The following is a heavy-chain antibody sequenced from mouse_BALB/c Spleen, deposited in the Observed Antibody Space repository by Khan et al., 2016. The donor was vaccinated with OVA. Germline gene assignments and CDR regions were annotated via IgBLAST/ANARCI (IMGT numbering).Heavy chain of an antibody. CDR2: VDPENGGT. J-gene: IGHJ2*01. D-gene: IGHD6-1*01. V-gene: IGHV14-1*02. CDR3: PCSSLHCFDY. CDR1: GYKIKDYY. Sequence: VQLKESGTELVRPGALVRLSCTASGYKIKDYYIHWVKQRPDQGLEWIGWVDPENGGTIYDPKFQGKATLTADTSPNTAYMELSSLTSEDSAGYYCPCSSLHCFDYWGQGTTLTVSS.